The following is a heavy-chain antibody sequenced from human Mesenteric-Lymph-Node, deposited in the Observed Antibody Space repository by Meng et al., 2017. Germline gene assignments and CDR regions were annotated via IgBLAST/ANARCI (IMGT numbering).Heavy chain of an antibody. J-gene: IGHJ4*02. Sequence: QVQRVESGAEVKKLGSSGKVSCKASGGTFSSYASSWVRQAPGQGLEWMGGIIPIFGTANYAQKFQGRVTITADESTSTAYMELSSLRSEDTAVYYCARRDGRGYSYGGSFDYWGQGTLVTVSS. CDR3: ARRDGRGYSYGGSFDY. CDR2: IIPIFGTA. CDR1: GGTFSSYA. D-gene: IGHD5-18*01. V-gene: IGHV1-69*01.